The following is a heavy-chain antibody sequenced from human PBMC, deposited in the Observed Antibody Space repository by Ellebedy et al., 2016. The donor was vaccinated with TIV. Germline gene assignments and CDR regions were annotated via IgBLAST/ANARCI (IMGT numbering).Heavy chain of an antibody. V-gene: IGHV4-30-2*01. CDR1: GGTISSGGYS. D-gene: IGHD4/OR15-4a*01. Sequence: SETLSLTXAVSGGTISSGGYSWSWIRQPPGKGLEWIGYIYHSGTTYYNPSLKSRVTISIDGSRNQFSLKLTSVTAADTAVYYCARVRPGRAKNGNFYYYMDVWGKGTTVTVSS. CDR3: ARVRPGRAKNGNFYYYMDV. CDR2: IYHSGTT. J-gene: IGHJ6*03.